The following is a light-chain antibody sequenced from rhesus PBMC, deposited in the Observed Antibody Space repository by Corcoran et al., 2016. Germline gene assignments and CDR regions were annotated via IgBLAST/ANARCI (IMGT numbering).Light chain of an antibody. CDR1: QDISRH. CDR3: LQHESYPRT. V-gene: IGKV1-28*02. Sequence: DIQMIQSSSSLSGSVGDTVTITCRASQDISRHLNWFQQKSGKAPKLLIYTASNLESGVPTRLSGRGSWTDFTLPISSLQPEVFTSYYSLQHESYPRTFGQGTKVELK. J-gene: IGKJ1*01. CDR2: TAS.